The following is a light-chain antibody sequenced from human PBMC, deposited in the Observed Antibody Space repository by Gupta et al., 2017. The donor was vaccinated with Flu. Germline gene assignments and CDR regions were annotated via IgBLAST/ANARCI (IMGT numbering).Light chain of an antibody. J-gene: IGKJ4*01. CDR3: QERSNLIT. V-gene: IGKV3-11*01. CDR2: SAS. Sequence: EIVLTQSPVTLSLSPGERATLSCRSSQSISNNLAWYQQRPGQTPRLIIYSASNRATGIPARFSGSGSAKDFTLTSTRREDEDFAVYYWQERSNLITFGGGTKVEIK. CDR1: QSISNN.